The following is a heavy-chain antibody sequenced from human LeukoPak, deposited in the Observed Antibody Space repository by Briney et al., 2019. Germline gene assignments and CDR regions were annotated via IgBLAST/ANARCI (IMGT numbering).Heavy chain of an antibody. CDR3: ARPHSGDSSAFDI. V-gene: IGHV3-21*01. CDR1: GFTFSSYS. D-gene: IGHD3-22*01. Sequence: GGSLRLSCAASGFTFSSYSMNWVRQASGKGLEWVSSISSSSSYIYYADSVKGRFTISRDNAKNSLYLQMNSLRAEDTAVYYCARPHSGDSSAFDIWGQGTMVTVSS. CDR2: ISSSSSYI. J-gene: IGHJ3*02.